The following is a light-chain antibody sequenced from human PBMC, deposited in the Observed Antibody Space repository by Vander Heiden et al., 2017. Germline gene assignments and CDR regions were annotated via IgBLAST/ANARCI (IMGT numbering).Light chain of an antibody. CDR3: QQRINWPPLFT. CDR1: QSVSSY. V-gene: IGKV3-11*01. CDR2: DAS. Sequence: EIVLTQSPATLSLSPGERATLSCRASQSVSSYLAWYQQKPGQAPRLLIYDASNRATGIQARFSGSGYGTDFTLTISSLDPEDFAVYYCQQRINWPPLFTFGHGTKVDIK. J-gene: IGKJ3*01.